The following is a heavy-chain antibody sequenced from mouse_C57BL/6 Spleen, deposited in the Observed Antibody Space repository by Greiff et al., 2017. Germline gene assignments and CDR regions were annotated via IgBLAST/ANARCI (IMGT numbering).Heavy chain of an antibody. CDR3: ARGGDYYGSSYHWYVDV. CDR1: GYTFTSSG. J-gene: IGHJ1*03. CDR2: IYPRSGNI. Sequence: QVQLKQSGAELARPGASVKLSCKASGYTFTSSGISWVKQRTGPGLEWIGEIYPRSGNIYYNEKFKGKATLTADKSSSTAYMELRSLTSEDSAFYFCARGGDYYGSSYHWYVDVWGTGTTVTVSS. V-gene: IGHV1-81*01. D-gene: IGHD1-1*01.